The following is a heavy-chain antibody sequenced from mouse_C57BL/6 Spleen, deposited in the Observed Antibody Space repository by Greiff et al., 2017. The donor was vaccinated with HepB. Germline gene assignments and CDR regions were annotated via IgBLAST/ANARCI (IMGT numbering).Heavy chain of an antibody. D-gene: IGHD3-3*01. CDR1: GYTFTSYW. Sequence: QVQLQQSGAELVRPGSSVKLSCKASGYTFTSYWMHWVKQRPIQGLEWIGNIDPSDSETHYNQKFKDKATLTVDKSSSTAYMQLSSLTSEDSAVYYCAREGTSLYYFDYWGQGTTLTVSS. CDR3: AREGTSLYYFDY. CDR2: IDPSDSET. J-gene: IGHJ2*01. V-gene: IGHV1-52*01.